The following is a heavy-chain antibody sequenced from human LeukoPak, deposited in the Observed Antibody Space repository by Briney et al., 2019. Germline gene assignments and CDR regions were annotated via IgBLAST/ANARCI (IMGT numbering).Heavy chain of an antibody. D-gene: IGHD2-2*01. V-gene: IGHV5-51*01. CDR2: IYPGDSDT. CDR3: ARQDIVVVPAAGIPHNLYDY. Sequence: EESLKISCKGSGNSFTSYWIGWVRQMPGKGLEWMGIIYPGDSDTRYSPSFQGQVTISADKSISTAYLQWSSLKATDTAMYYCARQDIVVVPAAGIPHNLYDYWGQGTLVTVSS. CDR1: GNSFTSYW. J-gene: IGHJ4*02.